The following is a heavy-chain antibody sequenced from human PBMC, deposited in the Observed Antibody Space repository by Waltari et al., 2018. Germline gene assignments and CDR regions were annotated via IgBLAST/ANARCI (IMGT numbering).Heavy chain of an antibody. CDR3: AKSYRRDGYNYDY. V-gene: IGHV3-23*03. J-gene: IGHJ4*02. CDR2: IYSGGST. D-gene: IGHD5-12*01. CDR1: GFTFSSYA. Sequence: EVQLLESGGGLVQPGGSLRLSCADSGFTFSSYAMSWVRQAPGKGLEWVSVIYSGGSTYYADSVKGRFTISRDNSKNTLYLQMNSLRAEDTAVYYCAKSYRRDGYNYDYWGQGTLVTVSS.